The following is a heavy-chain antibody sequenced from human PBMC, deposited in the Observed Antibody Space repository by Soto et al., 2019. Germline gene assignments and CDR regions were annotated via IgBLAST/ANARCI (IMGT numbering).Heavy chain of an antibody. D-gene: IGHD3-22*01. Sequence: QVQLVESGGGVVQPGRSLRLSCAASGFTFSSYAMHWVRQAPGKGLEWVAVLSYDGSNQYYADSVKGRFTISRDNSKNTLYLHMNSLRAEDTAVYYCATGSGYYRDYWGQGTLVTVSS. V-gene: IGHV3-30-3*01. CDR2: LSYDGSNQ. CDR1: GFTFSSYA. J-gene: IGHJ4*02. CDR3: ATGSGYYRDY.